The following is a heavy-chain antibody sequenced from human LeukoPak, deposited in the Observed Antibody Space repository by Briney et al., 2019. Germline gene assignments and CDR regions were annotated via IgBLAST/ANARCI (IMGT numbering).Heavy chain of an antibody. J-gene: IGHJ4*02. CDR2: IYYSGTT. CDR3: ASQVGYGSGTYYNKLFDY. V-gene: IGHV4-39*01. Sequence: PSETLSLTCTVSGGSISSTSYYWGWIRQPPGEGLEWIGSIYYSGTTYYNPSLKSRVTISLDTSQNQFSLRLTSVTAADTAVYYCASQVGYGSGTYYNKLFDYRGQGTLLTVSS. D-gene: IGHD3-10*01. CDR1: GGSISSTSYY.